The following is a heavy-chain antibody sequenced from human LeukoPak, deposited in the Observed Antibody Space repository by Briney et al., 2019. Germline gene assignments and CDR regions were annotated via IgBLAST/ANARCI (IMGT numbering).Heavy chain of an antibody. CDR1: GFSLTTSGMS. J-gene: IGHJ5*02. V-gene: IGHV2-70*11. CDR2: IDWDDDK. D-gene: IGHD6-13*01. Sequence: SGPTLVKPTQTLTLTCTFSGFSLTTSGMSVSWIRQPPGKALEWLARIDWDDDKYYSTSLKTRLTISKDTSKNQVVLTITNMDPVDTATYYCARTTIIGIAGAGIDPWGQGTLVTASS. CDR3: ARTTIIGIAGAGIDP.